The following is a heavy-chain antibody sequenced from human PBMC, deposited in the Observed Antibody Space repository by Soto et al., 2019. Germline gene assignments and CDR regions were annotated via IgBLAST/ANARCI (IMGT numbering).Heavy chain of an antibody. J-gene: IGHJ4*02. V-gene: IGHV1-3*01. D-gene: IGHD3-10*01. Sequence: QVQLVQSGAEVKKPGASVKVSCKASGYTFTSYAMHWVLQAPGQRLEWMGWINAGNGNTKYSQKFQGRVTITRDTSASTAYMELSSLRSEDTAVYYCARVYGSGSYLANPFDYWGQGTLVTVSS. CDR2: INAGNGNT. CDR1: GYTFTSYA. CDR3: ARVYGSGSYLANPFDY.